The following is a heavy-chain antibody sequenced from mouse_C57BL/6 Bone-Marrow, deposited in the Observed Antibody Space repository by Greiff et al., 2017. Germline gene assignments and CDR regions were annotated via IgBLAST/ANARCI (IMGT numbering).Heavy chain of an antibody. J-gene: IGHJ2*01. CDR3: ARQGITTGLDY. CDR1: GFTFSSYG. V-gene: IGHV5-6*01. Sequence: EVKVVESGGDLVKPGGSLKLSCAASGFTFSSYGMSWVRQTPDKRLEWVATISSGGSYTYYPDSVKGRFTISRDNAKNTLYLQMSSLKSEDTAMYYCARQGITTGLDYWGQGTTLTVSS. D-gene: IGHD1-1*01. CDR2: ISSGGSYT.